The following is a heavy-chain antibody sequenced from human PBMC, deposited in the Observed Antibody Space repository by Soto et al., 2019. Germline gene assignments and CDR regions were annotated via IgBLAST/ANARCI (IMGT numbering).Heavy chain of an antibody. J-gene: IGHJ6*02. D-gene: IGHD6-6*01. V-gene: IGHV4-4*02. CDR3: ASRYSSSSERDYYYYYGMDV. CDR1: GGSISSSNW. Sequence: PSETLSLTCAVSGGSISSSNWWSWVRQPPGKGLEWIGEIYHSGSTNYNPSLKSRVTISVDKSKNQFSLKLSSVTAADTAVYYWASRYSSSSERDYYYYYGMDVWGQGTTVTVS. CDR2: IYHSGST.